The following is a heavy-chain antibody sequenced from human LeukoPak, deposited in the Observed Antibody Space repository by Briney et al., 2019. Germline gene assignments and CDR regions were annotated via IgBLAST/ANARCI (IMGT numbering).Heavy chain of an antibody. CDR1: GFTLSSYW. CDR3: ARDVYGSGSYYYYYYYMDV. V-gene: IGHV3-7*01. CDR2: IKQDGSEK. Sequence: GGSLRLSCAASGFTLSSYWMSWVRQAPGKGLEWVANIKQDGSEKYYVDSVKGRFTISRDNAKNSLYLQMNSLRAEDTAVYYCARDVYGSGSYYYYYYYMDVWGKGTTVTISS. J-gene: IGHJ6*03. D-gene: IGHD3-10*01.